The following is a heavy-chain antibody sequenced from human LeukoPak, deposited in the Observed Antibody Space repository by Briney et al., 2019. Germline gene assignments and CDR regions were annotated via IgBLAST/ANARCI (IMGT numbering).Heavy chain of an antibody. CDR2: IRHDGSNE. CDR1: GYTFTTHD. D-gene: IGHD5-18*01. CDR3: AKDLRGYSYGGYYFDY. J-gene: IGHJ4*02. V-gene: IGHV3-30*02. Sequence: SCKASGYTFTTHDINWVRQAPGQGLEWVAFIRHDGSNEYYADSVKGRFTISRDNSKNTLYLQMNSLRTEDTAVYYCAKDLRGYSYGGYYFDYWGQGTLVTVSS.